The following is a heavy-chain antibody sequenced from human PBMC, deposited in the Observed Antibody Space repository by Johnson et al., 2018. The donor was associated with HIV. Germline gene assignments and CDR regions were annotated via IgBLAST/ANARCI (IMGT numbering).Heavy chain of an antibody. D-gene: IGHD5-12*01. CDR3: AKEDEWLRLGSAFDI. Sequence: QVQVVESGGGLIHPGGSLRLSCAASGFTLSSYAMHWVRQAPGKGLEWAAVISYDGSNKYYADSVKGRFTISRDNSKNMLYLQMNSLRPEDTAVYYCAKEDEWLRLGSAFDIWGHGTMVTVSS. CDR2: ISYDGSNK. J-gene: IGHJ3*02. V-gene: IGHV3-30*04. CDR1: GFTLSSYA.